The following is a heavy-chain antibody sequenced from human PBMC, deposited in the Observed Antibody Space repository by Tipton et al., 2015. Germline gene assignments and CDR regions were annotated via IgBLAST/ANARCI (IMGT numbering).Heavy chain of an antibody. CDR3: ARDLEHGMDV. CDR1: GESFSSYF. D-gene: IGHD5-24*01. Sequence: TLSLTCAVYGESFSSYFWTWIRQTPGKGLEWIGEISHNGRTTYNPSLKSRVTMSVDVFTNQFSLKLRSVTAEDTAVYYCARDLEHGMDVWGHGTTVPVSS. CDR2: ISHNGRT. V-gene: IGHV4-34*09. J-gene: IGHJ6*02.